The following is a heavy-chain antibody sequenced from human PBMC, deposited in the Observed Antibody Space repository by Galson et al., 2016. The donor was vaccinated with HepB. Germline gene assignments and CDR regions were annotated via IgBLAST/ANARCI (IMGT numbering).Heavy chain of an antibody. J-gene: IGHJ3*01. CDR1: GFAFSNFG. V-gene: IGHV3-48*01. CDR2: ITNSGSTI. Sequence: SLRLSCAASGFAFSNFGMNWVRQAPGKGLEWLSYITNSGSTIFYADSVKGRFIISRDDAKDSLYLQMNSLRVGDTAVYYCVRDHFYAFDVWGQGTVVTVSS. CDR3: VRDHFYAFDV.